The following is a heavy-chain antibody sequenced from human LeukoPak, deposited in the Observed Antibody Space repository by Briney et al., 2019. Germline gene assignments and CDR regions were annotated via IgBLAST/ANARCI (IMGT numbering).Heavy chain of an antibody. CDR1: GGSTSSSNYY. J-gene: IGHJ4*02. D-gene: IGHD3-3*01. Sequence: PSETLSLTCTVSGGSTSSSNYYWGWIRQPPGKGLEWVGGIHYSGNTYYNPSLKSRVTISVDTSKNQFSLKLSSVTAADTAVYYCARLGAGPTYYDFWSGYSSFYFDYWGQGTLVTVSS. V-gene: IGHV4-39*01. CDR2: IHYSGNT. CDR3: ARLGAGPTYYDFWSGYSSFYFDY.